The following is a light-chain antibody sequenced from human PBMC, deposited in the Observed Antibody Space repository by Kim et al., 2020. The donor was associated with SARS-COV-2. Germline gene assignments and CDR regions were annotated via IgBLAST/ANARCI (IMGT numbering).Light chain of an antibody. V-gene: IGLV1-47*01. CDR3: AAWDDSLSGRGV. CDR1: SSNIGSNY. J-gene: IGLJ3*02. CDR2: RNN. Sequence: ELTQPPSASGTPGQRVTISCSGSSSNIGSNYVYWYQQLPGTAPKLLIYRNNQRPSGVPYRFSGSKSGTSASLAISGLRSEDEADYYCAAWDDSLSGRGVFGGGTQLTVL.